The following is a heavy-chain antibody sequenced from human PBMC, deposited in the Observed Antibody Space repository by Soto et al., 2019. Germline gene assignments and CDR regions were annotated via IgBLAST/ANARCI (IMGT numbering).Heavy chain of an antibody. CDR2: ITPYNGDT. V-gene: IGHV1-18*01. CDR1: GYTFTDYG. Sequence: QVQLVQSGAEVKKPGASVKVSCKASGYTFTDYGITGVRQAPGQGLEWMGWITPYNGDTNYARKFQGRITMTTDTSTDTAYMDLRSLISDDTAVYYCARGARNYCDYWGQGTLVTVSS. CDR3: ARGARNYCDY. J-gene: IGHJ4*02.